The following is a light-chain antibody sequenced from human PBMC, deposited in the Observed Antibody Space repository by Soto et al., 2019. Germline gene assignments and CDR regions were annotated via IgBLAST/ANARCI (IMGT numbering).Light chain of an antibody. Sequence: DIQMTQSPSSLSASVGDRVTITCRASQSISSYLNWYQQKPGKAPKLLIYAASSLQSGVPSRFSGSGFGTDFTLTISSLQPEDFATYSCQQSYSTPALTFGGGTKVDIK. CDR1: QSISSY. J-gene: IGKJ4*01. CDR3: QQSYSTPALT. V-gene: IGKV1-39*01. CDR2: AAS.